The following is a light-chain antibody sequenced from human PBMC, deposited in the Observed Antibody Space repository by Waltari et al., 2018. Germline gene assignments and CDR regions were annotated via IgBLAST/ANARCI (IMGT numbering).Light chain of an antibody. J-gene: IGLJ1*01. CDR3: SSYSSSSYYV. Sequence: QSALTQPASVSGSPGQSITISCTGTSSDVGGYNYFSWYQQSPGKAPRLMIYDVSNRPSGVSNRFSGSKSGNTASLTISGLQAEDEADYYCSSYSSSSYYVFGTGTKVTVL. CDR1: SSDVGGYNY. V-gene: IGLV2-14*03. CDR2: DVS.